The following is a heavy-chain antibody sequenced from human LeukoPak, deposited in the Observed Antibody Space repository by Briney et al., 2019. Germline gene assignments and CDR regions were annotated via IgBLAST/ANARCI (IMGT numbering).Heavy chain of an antibody. Sequence: PGGSLRLSCAASGFTVSSNYMSWVRQAPGKGLEWVSVIYSGGSTYYADSVKGRFTISRDNSKNTLYLQMNSLRAEDTAVYYCAKGRVVVVIDHWGQGTLVTVSS. D-gene: IGHD3-22*01. J-gene: IGHJ4*02. CDR1: GFTVSSNY. V-gene: IGHV3-53*01. CDR2: IYSGGST. CDR3: AKGRVVVVIDH.